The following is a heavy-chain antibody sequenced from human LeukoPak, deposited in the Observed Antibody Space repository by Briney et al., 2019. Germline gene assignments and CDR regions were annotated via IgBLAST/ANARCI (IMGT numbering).Heavy chain of an antibody. J-gene: IGHJ6*03. V-gene: IGHV1-18*01. CDR3: ARRGPPLFHYYYYMDV. CDR2: ISAYNGNT. CDR1: GYTFTSYG. Sequence: ASVKVSCKASGYTFTSYGISWVRQAPGQGLEWMGWISAYNGNTNYAQKLQGRDTMTTDTSTSTAYMELRSLRSDDTALYYCARRGPPLFHYYYYMDVWGKGTTVTVSS.